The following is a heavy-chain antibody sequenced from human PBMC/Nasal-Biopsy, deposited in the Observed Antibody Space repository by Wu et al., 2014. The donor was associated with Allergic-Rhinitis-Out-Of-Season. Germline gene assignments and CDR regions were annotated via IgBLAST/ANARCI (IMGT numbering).Heavy chain of an antibody. CDR1: GFTFSSYS. Sequence: LRLSCAASGFTFSSYSMNWVRQAPGKGLEWVSSISSSSSYIYYADSVKGRFTISRDNAKNSLYLQMNSLRAEDTAVYYCARDGPYSSSSRHYYYYMDVWGKGTTVTVSS. CDR3: ARDGPYSSSSRHYYYYMDV. J-gene: IGHJ6*03. V-gene: IGHV3-21*01. CDR2: ISSSSSYI. D-gene: IGHD6-6*01.